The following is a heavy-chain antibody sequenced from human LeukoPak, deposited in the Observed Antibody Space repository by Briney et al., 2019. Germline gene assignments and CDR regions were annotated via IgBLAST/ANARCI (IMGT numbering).Heavy chain of an antibody. Sequence: GGSLRLSCAASGFTFSSSSMQWIRQAPGKGLEFVSAINPNGDSTTYANSVKGRFTVSRDNSKNTQYLQMGSLRAEGMAVYYCARERSYYYMDVWGKGTTVTVSS. CDR3: ARERSYYYMDV. CDR1: GFTFSSSS. V-gene: IGHV3-64*01. CDR2: INPNGDST. J-gene: IGHJ6*03.